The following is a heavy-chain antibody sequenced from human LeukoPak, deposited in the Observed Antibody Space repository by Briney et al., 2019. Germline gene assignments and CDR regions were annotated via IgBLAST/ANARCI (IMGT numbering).Heavy chain of an antibody. D-gene: IGHD2-2*01. CDR2: ISPYKDNT. CDR3: ARRFCSSVSCYDDDAFDV. V-gene: IGHV1-18*01. CDR1: GYTFTNYG. Sequence: GASVTVSCKASGYTFTNYGITWVRQAPGQGLEWMGWISPYKDNTKYAQKFQGRVTMTTDTSTSTAYLELRSLTSEDTAVYYCARRFCSSVSCYDDDAFDVWGQGTLVTVSS. J-gene: IGHJ3*01.